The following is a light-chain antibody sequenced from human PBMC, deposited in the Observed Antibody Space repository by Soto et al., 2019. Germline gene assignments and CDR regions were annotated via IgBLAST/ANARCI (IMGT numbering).Light chain of an antibody. V-gene: IGKV3-15*01. CDR1: QSVSSN. CDR2: GAS. Sequence: VMTQSPATLSVSPGERATLSCRASQSVSSNVAWYQQIPGQTPRLLIYGASTRATGIPVRFSGSGSGTEFTLTISSLQSEDAAVYYCQQRSNWPPITFGQGTRLEIK. J-gene: IGKJ5*01. CDR3: QQRSNWPPIT.